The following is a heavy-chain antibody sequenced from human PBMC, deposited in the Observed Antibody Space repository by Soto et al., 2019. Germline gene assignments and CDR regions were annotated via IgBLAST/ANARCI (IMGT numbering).Heavy chain of an antibody. Sequence: GGSLRLTCAASGFTFSSYAMHWVRQAPGEGLEWVAVISFHGTNKNYADSVKGRFTISRDNSNNTVFLEMNSLRPEDTAMYYCARDGRAYSGQDSLDFWGQGTPVTVSS. CDR3: ARDGRAYSGQDSLDF. D-gene: IGHD5-12*01. J-gene: IGHJ4*02. CDR1: GFTFSSYA. V-gene: IGHV3-30-3*01. CDR2: ISFHGTNK.